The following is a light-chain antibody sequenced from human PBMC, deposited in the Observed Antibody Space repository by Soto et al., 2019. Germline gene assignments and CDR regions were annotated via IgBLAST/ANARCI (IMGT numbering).Light chain of an antibody. CDR2: AAS. J-gene: IGKJ1*01. Sequence: EIVLTQSPGTLSLSPGERATLSCRASQSVSSNFLAWYQQKPGQAPGLLIYAASSRATGIPDRFSGSGSGTDFTLTISRQEPEDFAVYYCQRYGSSPRTFGQGTKVELK. CDR1: QSVSSNF. CDR3: QRYGSSPRT. V-gene: IGKV3-20*01.